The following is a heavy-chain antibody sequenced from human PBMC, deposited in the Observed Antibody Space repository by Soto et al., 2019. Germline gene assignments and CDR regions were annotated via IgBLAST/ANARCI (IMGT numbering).Heavy chain of an antibody. CDR2: INNDGSVS. CDR3: ARGDCVGGTCYSLAGSFYYYLNV. V-gene: IGHV3-74*01. J-gene: IGHJ6*03. CDR1: GFTFSNYW. Sequence: EVQLVESGGGLVQPGGSLRLSCVASGFTFSNYWMYWVRQAPGEGLVWVSRINNDGSVSSYADSVKGRLTISRDNVKNTLYQQIDSLRAEDTAVYYCARGDCVGGTCYSLAGSFYYYLNVWGKGTTVTVSS. D-gene: IGHD2-15*01.